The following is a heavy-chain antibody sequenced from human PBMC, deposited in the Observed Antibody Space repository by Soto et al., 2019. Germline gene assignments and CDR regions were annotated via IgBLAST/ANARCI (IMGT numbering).Heavy chain of an antibody. CDR3: AGTSSPRWYYMEV. D-gene: IGHD1-7*01. J-gene: IGHJ6*03. V-gene: IGHV6-1*01. Sequence: SQTLSLTCVISGDSVSSNSAAWNWIRQSPSRGLEWLGRTYYRSRWYNDYAVSVRSRITVNADTSKNQFSLHLNSVTPEDTAVYYCAGTSSPRWYYMEVWEKGTRVT. CDR2: TYYRSRWYN. CDR1: GDSVSSNSAA.